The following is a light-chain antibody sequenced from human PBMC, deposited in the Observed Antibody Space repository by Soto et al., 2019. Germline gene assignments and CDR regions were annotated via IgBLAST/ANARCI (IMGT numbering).Light chain of an antibody. CDR3: QQLNGYQLA. CDR1: QGMSTY. Sequence: DIQLTQSPSFLSASVGDTVTITCRASQGMSTYLAWYQQKPGKVPKLLIRSASTLQSGVPPGFSGGGSGTEFSLTISTLQPDDSGIYYCQQLNGYQLAFGGGTKVDIK. CDR2: SAS. J-gene: IGKJ4*01. V-gene: IGKV1-9*01.